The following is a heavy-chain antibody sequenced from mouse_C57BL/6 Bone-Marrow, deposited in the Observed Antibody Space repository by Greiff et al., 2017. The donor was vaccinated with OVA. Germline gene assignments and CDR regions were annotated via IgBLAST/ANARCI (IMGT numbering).Heavy chain of an antibody. CDR3: TTLRLRFAY. Sequence: EVKLQESGAELVRPGASVKLSCTASGFNIKDDYMHWVKQRPEQGLEWIGWIDPENGDTEYASKFQGKATITADTSSNTAYLQLSSLTSEDTAVYYCTTLRLRFAYWGQGTLVTVSA. V-gene: IGHV14-4*01. J-gene: IGHJ3*01. CDR2: IDPENGDT. CDR1: GFNIKDDY. D-gene: IGHD2-4*01.